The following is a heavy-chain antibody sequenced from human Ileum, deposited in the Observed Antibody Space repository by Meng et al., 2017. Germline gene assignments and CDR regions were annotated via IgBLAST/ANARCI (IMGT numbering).Heavy chain of an antibody. J-gene: IGHJ5*01. CDR3: AGERWEKSFDW. D-gene: IGHD1-26*01. V-gene: IGHV3-33*01. Sequence: GESLKISCAASGFTFSSYGMHWVRQAPGKGLEWVAVIWYDGSNKYYADSVKGRFTISRDNAKNTLYLQMSGLRAEDTAVYFCAGERWEKSFDWWGQGTLVTVSS. CDR1: GFTFSSYG. CDR2: IWYDGSNK.